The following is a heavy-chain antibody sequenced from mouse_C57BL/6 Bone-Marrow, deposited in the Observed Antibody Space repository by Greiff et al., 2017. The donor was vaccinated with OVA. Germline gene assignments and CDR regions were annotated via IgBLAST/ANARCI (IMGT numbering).Heavy chain of an antibody. D-gene: IGHD2-4*01. Sequence: QVQLQQSGAELAKPGASVKLSCKASGYTFTSYWMHWVKQRPGQGLEWIGYINPSSGYTKYNQKFKDKATLTADKSSSTAYMQLSSLTYEDSAVYYCARGAYDDGGGWGFAYWGQGTLVTVSA. CDR1: GYTFTSYW. CDR2: INPSSGYT. CDR3: ARGAYDDGGGWGFAY. J-gene: IGHJ3*01. V-gene: IGHV1-7*01.